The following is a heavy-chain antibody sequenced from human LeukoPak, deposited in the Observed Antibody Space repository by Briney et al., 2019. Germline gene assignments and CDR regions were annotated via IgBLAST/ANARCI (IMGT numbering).Heavy chain of an antibody. CDR2: ISYDGSNK. Sequence: GRSLRLSCAASGFTLRSYAMHWVRQAPGKGLEGVAVISYDGSNKYYADSVKGRFTISRDNSKNTLYLQMNSLRAEDTAVYYCARAPSLLLWFGEYFDYWGQGTLVTVSS. D-gene: IGHD3-10*01. V-gene: IGHV3-30*04. J-gene: IGHJ4*02. CDR3: ARAPSLLLWFGEYFDY. CDR1: GFTLRSYA.